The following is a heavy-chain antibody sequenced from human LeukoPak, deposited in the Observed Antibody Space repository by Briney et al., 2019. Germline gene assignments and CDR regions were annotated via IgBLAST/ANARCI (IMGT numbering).Heavy chain of an antibody. Sequence: ASVKVSCKASGYTFTNYAVHWVRQAPGQRPEWMGWINADNGDTKYSQDFQDRVFISRDTSASTAYMELRSLRSYDTAVYYCARAAWFGEEPRNFYYYYYLDVWGKGA. V-gene: IGHV1-3*01. CDR1: GYTFTNYA. CDR2: INADNGDT. J-gene: IGHJ6*03. D-gene: IGHD3-10*01. CDR3: ARAAWFGEEPRNFYYYYYLDV.